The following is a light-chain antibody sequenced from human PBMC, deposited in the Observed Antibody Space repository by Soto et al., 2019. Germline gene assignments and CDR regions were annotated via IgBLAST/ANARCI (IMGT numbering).Light chain of an antibody. J-gene: IGLJ2*01. Sequence: QSVLTQPASVSGSPGQSITISCTGTSSDVGGYDYVSWYQQHPGKAPKLMIYEVSNRPSGVSNRFSGSKSGNTASLTISGLQAEDEADYYCSSYTSSSTREVVFGEGTKVTVL. CDR2: EVS. CDR3: SSYTSSSTREVV. CDR1: SSDVGGYDY. V-gene: IGLV2-14*01.